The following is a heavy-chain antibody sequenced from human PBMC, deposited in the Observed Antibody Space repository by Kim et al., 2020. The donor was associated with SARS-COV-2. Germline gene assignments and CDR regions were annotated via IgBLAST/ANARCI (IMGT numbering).Heavy chain of an antibody. CDR3: GHQERGEGYNLYSFDY. CDR1: GNTFSNYA. Sequence: SVKVSCKASGNTFSNYAISWVRQAPGQGLEWLGGIIPIFGTATYAQKFRGRVTITADESGSTAYMELSSLRSEDTAVYYCGHQERGEGYNLYSFDYWGQGTLVTVSA. CDR2: IIPIFGTA. J-gene: IGHJ4*02. D-gene: IGHD1-1*01. V-gene: IGHV1-69*13.